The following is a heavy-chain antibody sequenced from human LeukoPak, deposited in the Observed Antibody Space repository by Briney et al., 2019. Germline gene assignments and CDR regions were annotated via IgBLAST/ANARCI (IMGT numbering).Heavy chain of an antibody. Sequence: PGGSLRLSCAASGFTFSSFGMHWVRQAPGKGLEWVAFIRRDGDVIYYADSVKGRFTISRDNSRNMVYLQLNTLRAEDTAVYYCAKYVVVVPEYFDYWGQGTLVTVSS. J-gene: IGHJ4*02. D-gene: IGHD2-2*01. V-gene: IGHV3-30*02. CDR1: GFTFSSFG. CDR2: IRRDGDVI. CDR3: AKYVVVVPEYFDY.